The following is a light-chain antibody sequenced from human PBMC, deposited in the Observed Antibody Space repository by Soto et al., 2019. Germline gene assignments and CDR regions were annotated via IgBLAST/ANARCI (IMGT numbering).Light chain of an antibody. CDR3: SSYTSSTTLVV. V-gene: IGLV2-14*01. J-gene: IGLJ2*01. CDR1: SSDVGGYNY. CDR2: DVS. Sequence: QSALTQPASVSGSPGQSITISCTGTSSDVGGYNYVSWYQQHPGKAPKLMIYDVSNRPSGVSNRFSGSKSGNTASLTISGPQAEDEAYYYCSSYTSSTTLVVFGGGTKLTVL.